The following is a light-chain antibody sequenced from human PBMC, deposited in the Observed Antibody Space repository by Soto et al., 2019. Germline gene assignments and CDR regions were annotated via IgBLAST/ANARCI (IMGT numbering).Light chain of an antibody. CDR2: AAS. V-gene: IGKV1-12*01. CDR3: KTFDSAPQT. J-gene: IGKJ1*01. CDR1: QNIRNW. Sequence: QCNHSPSSMSPSAVDGVTLASMASQNIRNWLAWYQHQPGRAPKLLIYAASTLQSGVTSRFSGSGSGTDFTLTISSLQPEEGATYYGKTFDSAPQTVGQGTKVDIK.